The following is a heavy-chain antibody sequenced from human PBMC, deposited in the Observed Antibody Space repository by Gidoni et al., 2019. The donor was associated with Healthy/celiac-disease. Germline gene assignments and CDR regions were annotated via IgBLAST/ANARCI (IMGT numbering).Heavy chain of an antibody. V-gene: IGHV3-20*04. D-gene: IGHD1-26*01. CDR2: INWNGGST. CDR3: ARDKTLLGATQGIFDY. J-gene: IGHJ4*02. Sequence: EVQLVESGGGVVRPGGSLRLSCAASGFTFDDYGMSWFRQAPGKGLEWVYGINWNGGSTGYADSVKGRFTISRDNAKNSLYLQMNSLRAEDTALYYCARDKTLLGATQGIFDYWGQGTLVTVSS. CDR1: GFTFDDYG.